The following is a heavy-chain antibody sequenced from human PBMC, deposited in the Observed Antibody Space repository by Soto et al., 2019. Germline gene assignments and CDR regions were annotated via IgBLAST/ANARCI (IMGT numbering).Heavy chain of an antibody. CDR2: TYYRSKWYN. Sequence: SQTLSLTCAISGDSVSSNSAACKWIRQSPSRGLECLGRTYYRSKWYNDYAVSVKSRITINPDTSKNQFSLHLNSVTPEDTAVYYCARAHSSGWLGSYYCMDVWGQGTTVTVSS. CDR3: ARAHSSGWLGSYYCMDV. D-gene: IGHD6-19*01. J-gene: IGHJ6*02. V-gene: IGHV6-1*01. CDR1: GDSVSSNSAA.